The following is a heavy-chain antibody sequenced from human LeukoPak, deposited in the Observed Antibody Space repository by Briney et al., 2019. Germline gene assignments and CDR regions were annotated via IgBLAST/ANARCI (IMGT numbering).Heavy chain of an antibody. J-gene: IGHJ4*02. V-gene: IGHV1-69*13. CDR2: IIPIFGTA. D-gene: IGHD3-22*01. CDR1: GYTFTGYY. Sequence: ASVKVSFKASGYTFTGYYMHWVRQAPGQGLEWMGGIIPIFGTANYAQKFQGRVTITADESTSTAYMELSSLRSEDTAVYYCARGYYDSSGYYYFCYYWGQGTLVTVSS. CDR3: ARGYYDSSGYYYFCYY.